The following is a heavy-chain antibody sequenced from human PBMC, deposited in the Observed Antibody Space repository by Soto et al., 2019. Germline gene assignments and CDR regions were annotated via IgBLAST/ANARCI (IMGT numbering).Heavy chain of an antibody. V-gene: IGHV3-30-3*01. Sequence: GGSLRLSCAASGFTFSSYAMHWVRQAPGKGLEWVAVISYDGSNKYYAYSVKGRFTISRDNSKNTLYLQMTSLRAEDTAVYYCARVMRFLEWLLYNYYYYGMDVWGQGTTVTAP. J-gene: IGHJ6*02. CDR1: GFTFSSYA. CDR2: ISYDGSNK. CDR3: ARVMRFLEWLLYNYYYYGMDV. D-gene: IGHD3-3*01.